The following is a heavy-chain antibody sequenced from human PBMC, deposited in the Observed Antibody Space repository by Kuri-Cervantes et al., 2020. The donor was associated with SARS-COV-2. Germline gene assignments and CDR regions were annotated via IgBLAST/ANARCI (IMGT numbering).Heavy chain of an antibody. V-gene: IGHV3-30*01. CDR3: ARDLSWAAAGSLDY. CDR1: GFTFSSCA. J-gene: IGHJ4*02. Sequence: GSLRLSCAASGFTFSSCAMHWVRLAPGKGLEWVAFISYDGSNEYYADSVRGRFTISRDNSNNTLYLQVNRLRAEDTAVYYCARDLSWAAAGSLDYWGQGTLVTVSS. CDR2: ISYDGSNE. D-gene: IGHD6-13*01.